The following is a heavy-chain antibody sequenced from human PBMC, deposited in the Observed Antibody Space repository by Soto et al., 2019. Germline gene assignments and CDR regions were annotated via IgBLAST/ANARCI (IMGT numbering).Heavy chain of an antibody. CDR3: ARGPHYDYVWGSYRYTAYFDY. Sequence: SLRLSCAASGFTFSSYAMHWVRQAPGKGLEWVAVISYDGSNKYYADSVKGRFTISRDNSKNTLYLQMNSLRAEDTAVYYCARGPHYDYVWGSYRYTAYFDYWGQGTLVTVSS. J-gene: IGHJ4*02. D-gene: IGHD3-16*02. CDR2: ISYDGSNK. V-gene: IGHV3-30-3*01. CDR1: GFTFSSYA.